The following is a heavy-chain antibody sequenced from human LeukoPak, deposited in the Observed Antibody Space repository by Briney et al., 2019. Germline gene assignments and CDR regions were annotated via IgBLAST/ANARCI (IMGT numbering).Heavy chain of an antibody. D-gene: IGHD3-22*01. CDR3: ARGWYYYDSSPFDY. Sequence: SQTLSLTCTVSGGSISSGSYYWSWIRQPAGKGLEWIGRIYTSGSTNYNPSLKSRVTISVDTSKNQFSLKLSSVTAADTAVYYCARGWYYYDSSPFDYWGQGTLVTVSS. CDR2: IYTSGST. CDR1: GGSISSGSYY. V-gene: IGHV4-61*02. J-gene: IGHJ4*02.